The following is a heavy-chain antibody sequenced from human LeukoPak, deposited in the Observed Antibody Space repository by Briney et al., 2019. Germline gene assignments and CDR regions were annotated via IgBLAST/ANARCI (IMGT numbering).Heavy chain of an antibody. J-gene: IGHJ6*03. CDR2: ISAYNGNT. Sequence: ASVKVSCKASGYTFTSYGISWVRQAPGQGLEWMGWISAYNGNTNYAQKLQGRVTITTDTSTSTAYMELRSLRSDDTAVYYCARLLFGELGYYYMDVWGKGTTVTISS. V-gene: IGHV1-18*01. CDR3: ARLLFGELGYYYMDV. D-gene: IGHD3-10*02. CDR1: GYTFTSYG.